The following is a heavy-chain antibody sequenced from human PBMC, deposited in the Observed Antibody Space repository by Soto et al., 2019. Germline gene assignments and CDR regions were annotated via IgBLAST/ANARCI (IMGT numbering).Heavy chain of an antibody. CDR1: GGTFSSYT. CDR3: ARVGVDGSGSWFDP. Sequence: QVQLVQSGAEVKKPGSSVKVSCKASGGTFSSYTISWVRQAPGQGLEWMGRIIPILGIANYAQKFRGRVTINADKSTSTAYMELSSLRSEDTAVYYCARVGVDGSGSWFDPWGQGTLVTVAS. V-gene: IGHV1-69*02. D-gene: IGHD3-10*01. J-gene: IGHJ5*02. CDR2: IIPILGIA.